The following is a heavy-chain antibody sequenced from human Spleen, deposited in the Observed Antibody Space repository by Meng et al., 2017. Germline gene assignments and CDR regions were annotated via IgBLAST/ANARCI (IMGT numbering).Heavy chain of an antibody. V-gene: IGHV1-3*01. Sequence: ASVLVSSKASGYTFISYAMQWVRHAPGQSLEWMGWSNAGNGNTKYSQNFRGRVTITRDTYASTVYMELSSLRSEDTAVYYCSRPRGGYYYYGMDVWGQGTMVTVSS. D-gene: IGHD3-10*01. CDR1: GYTFISYA. CDR3: SRPRGGYYYYGMDV. J-gene: IGHJ6*02. CDR2: SNAGNGNT.